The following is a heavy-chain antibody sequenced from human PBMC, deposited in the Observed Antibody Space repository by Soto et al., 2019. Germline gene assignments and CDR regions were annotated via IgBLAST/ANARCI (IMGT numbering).Heavy chain of an antibody. Sequence: PSETLSLTCTVSGDSITRSGYYWTWIRRHPRKGLEWIGYISYSGSAYYNPSLKSRLTILLDTSKSQVSLRLSSVTAADTAVYYCARLGAYYQSLDTSGPGTRVTVSS. J-gene: IGHJ5*02. V-gene: IGHV4-31*03. D-gene: IGHD2-21*01. CDR1: GDSITRSGYY. CDR3: ARLGAYYQSLDT. CDR2: ISYSGSA.